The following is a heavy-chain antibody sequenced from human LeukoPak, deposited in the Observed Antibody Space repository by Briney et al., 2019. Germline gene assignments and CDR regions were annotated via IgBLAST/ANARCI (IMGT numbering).Heavy chain of an antibody. CDR3: ARVVYDSSGYYPYYYYYYMDV. D-gene: IGHD3-22*01. Sequence: GASVKVSCKVSGYTLTELSMHWVRQAPGKGLEWMGGFDPEDGETIYAQKFQGRVTMTEDTSTDTAYMELSSLRSDDTAVYYCARVVYDSSGYYPYYYYYYMDVWGKGTTVTVSS. CDR1: GYTLTELS. V-gene: IGHV1-24*01. CDR2: FDPEDGET. J-gene: IGHJ6*03.